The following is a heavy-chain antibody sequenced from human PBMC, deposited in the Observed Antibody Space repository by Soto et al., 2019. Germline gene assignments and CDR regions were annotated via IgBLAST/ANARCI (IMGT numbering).Heavy chain of an antibody. CDR2: ISAYNGNT. J-gene: IGHJ6*02. Sequence: GASVKVSFKASGYTFTSYGISWVRQAPGQGLEWMGWISAYNGNTNYAQKLQGRVTMTTDTSTSTAYMELRSLRSDDTAVYYCARDEPEYSSSPNYYGMDVWGQGTTVTVSS. V-gene: IGHV1-18*01. CDR3: ARDEPEYSSSPNYYGMDV. CDR1: GYTFTSYG. D-gene: IGHD6-6*01.